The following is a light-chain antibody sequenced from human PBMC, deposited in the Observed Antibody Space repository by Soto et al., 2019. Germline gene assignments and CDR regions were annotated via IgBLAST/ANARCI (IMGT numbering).Light chain of an antibody. J-gene: IGKJ4*01. CDR1: QSVSSY. V-gene: IGKV3-11*01. Sequence: EIVLTQSPATLSLSPGERATLSCRASQSVSSYLAWYQQKPGQAPRLLIYDASNRATVIPARFSGSGSGTAFTLTISTLEPEDFAVYYCQQRSNWSPHTFGGGTKVEIK. CDR2: DAS. CDR3: QQRSNWSPHT.